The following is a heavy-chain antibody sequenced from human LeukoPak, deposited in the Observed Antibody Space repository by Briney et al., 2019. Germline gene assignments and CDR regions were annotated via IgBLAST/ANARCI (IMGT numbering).Heavy chain of an antibody. CDR2: ISGSGGST. V-gene: IGHV3-23*01. Sequence: GGSLRLSCAASGFTFSSYAMSWVRQAPGKGLEWVSAISGSGGSTYYADSVKGRFTISRDNSKNTLYLQMNSLRAEDTAVYYCAKGSSFGYSGYLDSDFYYYYMDVWGKGTTVTVSS. J-gene: IGHJ6*03. CDR1: GFTFSSYA. CDR3: AKGSSFGYSGYLDSDFYYYYMDV. D-gene: IGHD5-12*01.